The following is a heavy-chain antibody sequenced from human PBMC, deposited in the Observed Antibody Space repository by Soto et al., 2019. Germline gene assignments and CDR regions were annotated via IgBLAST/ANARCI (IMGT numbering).Heavy chain of an antibody. J-gene: IGHJ5*02. D-gene: IGHD2-2*03. CDR2: ISSSSSYT. Sequence: XGSLRLSCAASGFTFSDYYMSWIRQAPGKGLEWVSYISSSSSYTNYADSVKGRFTISRDNAKNSLYLQMNSLRAEDTAVYYCARLDIVVVPAAYNWFDPWGQGTLVTVSS. CDR3: ARLDIVVVPAAYNWFDP. V-gene: IGHV3-11*06. CDR1: GFTFSDYY.